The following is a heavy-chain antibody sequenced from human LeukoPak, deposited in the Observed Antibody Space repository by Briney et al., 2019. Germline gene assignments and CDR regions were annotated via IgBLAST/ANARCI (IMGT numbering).Heavy chain of an antibody. CDR2: IDPNSGGT. CDR1: GYTFTDYY. Sequence: ASVKVSCKASGYTFTDYYMHWVRQAPGQGLEWMGWIDPNSGGTDYAQKFQGRVTMTRDTSISTAYMELSRLRADDTAVYYCAREYYDSSGRKHAFDIWGQGTMVTVSS. D-gene: IGHD3-22*01. CDR3: AREYYDSSGRKHAFDI. V-gene: IGHV1-2*02. J-gene: IGHJ3*02.